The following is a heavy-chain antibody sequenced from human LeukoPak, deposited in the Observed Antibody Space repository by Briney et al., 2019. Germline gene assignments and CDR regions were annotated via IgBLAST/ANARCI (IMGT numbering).Heavy chain of an antibody. CDR3: AKDLAIFEYSSGWYRY. Sequence: VQPGGSLRPSCAASGFTFSSYGVHWVRQAPGKGLEWVAFIRYDGSNKYYADSVKGRFTISRDNSKNTLYLQMNSLRAEDTAVYYCAKDLAIFEYSSGWYRYWGQGTLVTVSS. D-gene: IGHD6-19*01. J-gene: IGHJ4*02. V-gene: IGHV3-30*02. CDR2: IRYDGSNK. CDR1: GFTFSSYG.